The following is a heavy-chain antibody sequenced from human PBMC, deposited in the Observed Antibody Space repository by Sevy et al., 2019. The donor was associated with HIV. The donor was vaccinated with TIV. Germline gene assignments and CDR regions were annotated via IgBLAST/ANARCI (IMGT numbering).Heavy chain of an antibody. D-gene: IGHD3-3*01. CDR1: GFTFSSYS. V-gene: IGHV3-48*02. CDR3: ATLYDFWSGPLLDY. CDR2: ISSSSSTI. J-gene: IGHJ4*02. Sequence: GGSLRLSCAASGFTFSSYSMNWVRQAPGKGLEWVSYISSSSSTIYYADSVKGRFTISRDNAKNSLYLQMNSLRDEDTAVYYCATLYDFWSGPLLDYWGQGTLVTVSS.